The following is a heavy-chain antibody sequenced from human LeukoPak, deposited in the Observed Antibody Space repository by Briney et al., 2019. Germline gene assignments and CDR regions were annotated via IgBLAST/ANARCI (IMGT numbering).Heavy chain of an antibody. D-gene: IGHD3-22*01. CDR3: ARVAMSDSSGYCDY. Sequence: GGSLRLSCAASGFTFSSYAMHWVRQAPGKGLEWVAVIWYDGSNENYADSVRGRFTVSRDNSKNTLYLYMNSVRAEDTAVYYCARVAMSDSSGYCDYWGQGTLVTVSS. J-gene: IGHJ4*02. V-gene: IGHV3-33*01. CDR1: GFTFSSYA. CDR2: IWYDGSNE.